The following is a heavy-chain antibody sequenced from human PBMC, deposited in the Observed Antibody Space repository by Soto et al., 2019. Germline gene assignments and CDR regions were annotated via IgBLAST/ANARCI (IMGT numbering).Heavy chain of an antibody. Sequence: EVQLVESGGGFIQPGGSLRLSCAASGISVSSNYMTWVRQAPGKGLECVSVSYSGGNTYYADSVKGRFTISRDNFKNTFYLQMNSLRAEDTAVYYCAKGYGAGSYFFDSWGQGTLVTVSS. CDR2: SYSGGNT. CDR3: AKGYGAGSYFFDS. J-gene: IGHJ5*01. V-gene: IGHV3-53*01. D-gene: IGHD3-10*01. CDR1: GISVSSNY.